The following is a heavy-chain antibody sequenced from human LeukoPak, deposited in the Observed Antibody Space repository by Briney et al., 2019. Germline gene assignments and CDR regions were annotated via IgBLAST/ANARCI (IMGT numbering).Heavy chain of an antibody. D-gene: IGHD3-22*01. Sequence: GASVKVSCKASGYTFTGYYMHWVRQAPGQGLEWMGWINPNSGGTNYAQKFQGRVTMTRDTSISTAYMELSRLRSDDTAVYYCARDSSGYYYHFDYWGQGTLVTVSS. CDR3: ARDSSGYYYHFDY. J-gene: IGHJ4*02. CDR1: GYTFTGYY. CDR2: INPNSGGT. V-gene: IGHV1-2*02.